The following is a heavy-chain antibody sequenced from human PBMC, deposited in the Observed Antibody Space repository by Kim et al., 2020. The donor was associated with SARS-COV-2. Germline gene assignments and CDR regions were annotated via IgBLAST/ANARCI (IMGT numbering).Heavy chain of an antibody. J-gene: IGHJ4*02. Sequence: SETLSLTCTVSGYSISSGYYWGWIRQPPGKGLEWIGSIYHSGSTYYNPSLKSRVTISVDTSKNQFSLKLSSVTAADTAVYYCARDDLVVVTDGFDYWGQGTLVTVSS. V-gene: IGHV4-38-2*02. CDR2: IYHSGST. D-gene: IGHD3-22*01. CDR3: ARDDLVVVTDGFDY. CDR1: GYSISSGYY.